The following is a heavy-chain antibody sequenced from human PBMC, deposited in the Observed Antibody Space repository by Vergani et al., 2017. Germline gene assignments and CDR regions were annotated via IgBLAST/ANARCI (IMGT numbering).Heavy chain of an antibody. Sequence: QVQLQQWGAGLLKPSETLSLTCAVYGGSFSGYYWSWIRQPPGKGLEWIGEINHSGSTNYNPSLKSRVTISVDTSKNQFSLKLSSVTAADTAVYYCARGRMGFWSGYRILNWCDPWGQGTLVTVSS. V-gene: IGHV4-34*01. CDR3: ARGRMGFWSGYRILNWCDP. J-gene: IGHJ5*02. CDR2: INHSGST. D-gene: IGHD3-3*01. CDR1: GGSFSGYY.